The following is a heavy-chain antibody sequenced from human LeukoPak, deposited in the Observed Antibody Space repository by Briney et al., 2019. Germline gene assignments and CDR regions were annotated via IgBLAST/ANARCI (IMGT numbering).Heavy chain of an antibody. D-gene: IGHD6-6*01. J-gene: IGHJ3*02. CDR2: IYPSDSDT. V-gene: IGHV5-51*01. Sequence: GESLKISCKGSGYSFTSYWIGWVRQMPGKGLEWMGIIYPSDSDTKYSPSFQGQVTISADKSSSTAYLQWSSLKASDTAMYFCARHFCSSSSWARAFDIWGQGTMVTVSS. CDR1: GYSFTSYW. CDR3: ARHFCSSSSWARAFDI.